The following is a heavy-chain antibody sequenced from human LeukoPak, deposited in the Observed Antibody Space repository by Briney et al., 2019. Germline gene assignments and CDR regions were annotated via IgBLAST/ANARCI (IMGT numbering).Heavy chain of an antibody. CDR2: ISSSSSTI. V-gene: IGHV3-48*01. Sequence: GGSLRLSCAASGFTFSSHSMNWVRQAPGKGLEWVSYISSSSSTIYYADSVKGRFTISRDNAKNTLYLQMDSLRADDTAVYYCARYSGSYYYPPAWDLWGQGTLVTVSS. J-gene: IGHJ4*02. CDR1: GFTFSSHS. D-gene: IGHD1-26*01. CDR3: ARYSGSYYYPPAWDL.